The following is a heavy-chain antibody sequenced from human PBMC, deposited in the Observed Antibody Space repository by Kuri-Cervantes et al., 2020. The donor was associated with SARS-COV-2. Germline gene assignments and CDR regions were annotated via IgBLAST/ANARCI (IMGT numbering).Heavy chain of an antibody. J-gene: IGHJ4*02. CDR3: ARLYSSGGNFDY. CDR2: IYTSGST. V-gene: IGHV4-4*07. D-gene: IGHD6-19*01. Sequence: SETLSLTCTVSGGSISSYYWSRIRQPAGKGLEWIGRIYTSGSTNYNPSLKSRVTMSVDTSKNQFSLKLNSVTAADTAVYYCARLYSSGGNFDYWGQGTLVTVSS. CDR1: GGSISSYY.